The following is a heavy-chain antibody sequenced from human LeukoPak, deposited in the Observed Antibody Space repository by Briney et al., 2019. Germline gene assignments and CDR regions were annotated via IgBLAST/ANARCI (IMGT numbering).Heavy chain of an antibody. J-gene: IGHJ4*02. Sequence: GGSLRLSCAASGFTFSSYAMNWVRQAPGKGPEWVSSISGSGDSTYYADSVEGRFTISRDNSKNTLYLQMNSLRAEDTAVYYCAKDMFGGNSAVDCWGQGTLVTVSS. CDR2: ISGSGDST. D-gene: IGHD4-23*01. V-gene: IGHV3-23*01. CDR1: GFTFSSYA. CDR3: AKDMFGGNSAVDC.